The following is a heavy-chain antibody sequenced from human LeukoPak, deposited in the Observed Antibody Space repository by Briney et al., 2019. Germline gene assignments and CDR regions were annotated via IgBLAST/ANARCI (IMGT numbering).Heavy chain of an antibody. Sequence: SETLSLTCAVYGGSFSGYYWSWIRQPPGKGLGWIGEINHSGSTNYNPSLKSRVTISVDTSKNQFSLKLSSVTAADTAVYYCARGPRNRSRLGELSSLDYWGQGTLVTVSS. CDR2: INHSGST. CDR3: ARGPRNRSRLGELSSLDY. CDR1: GGSFSGYY. J-gene: IGHJ4*02. D-gene: IGHD3-16*02. V-gene: IGHV4-34*01.